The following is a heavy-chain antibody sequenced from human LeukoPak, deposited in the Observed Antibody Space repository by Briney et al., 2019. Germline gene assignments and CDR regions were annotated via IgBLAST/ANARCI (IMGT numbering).Heavy chain of an antibody. CDR3: ARGAIGWYGNSFDY. CDR1: GASIRSDY. CDR2: IYSTGNT. J-gene: IGHJ4*02. Sequence: SGTLSLTCTVSGASIRSDYRSWIRQPAGKGLEWVGHIYSTGNTNYYPYLMNRVTRSIDTSKNQFSLKLISVTAADTSVYYCARGAIGWYGNSFDYWGEGTLITVSS. V-gene: IGHV4-4*07. D-gene: IGHD6-19*01.